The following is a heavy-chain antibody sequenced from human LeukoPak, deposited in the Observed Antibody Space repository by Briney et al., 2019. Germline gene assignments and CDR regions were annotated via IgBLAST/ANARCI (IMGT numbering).Heavy chain of an antibody. CDR3: ARIAEYHLRYYFDY. CDR1: GHTFSSYG. V-gene: IGHV1-18*01. J-gene: IGHJ4*02. Sequence: ASVKVSCKASGHTFSSYGFAWVRQAPGQGLEWMGWISAYDGDTNYAQKIQGRVTMTTDTSTTTAYMELRSLRSDDTAVYYCARIAEYHLRYYFDYWGQGTLVTISS. D-gene: IGHD2-2*01. CDR2: ISAYDGDT.